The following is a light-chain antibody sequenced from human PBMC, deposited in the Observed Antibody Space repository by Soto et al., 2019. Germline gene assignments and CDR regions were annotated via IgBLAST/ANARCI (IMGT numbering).Light chain of an antibody. J-gene: IGLJ1*01. CDR2: GVT. V-gene: IGLV2-14*03. Sequence: QSVLAQPTSVSGSAGQSITISCTGNHNDIGTYDYVSWYQQHPGRAPRLLIHGVTTRPSGISDRFSASKSGLTASLTISGLQPEDEADYYCSSFTSNRIYVFGTGTKVTVL. CDR1: HNDIGTYDY. CDR3: SSFTSNRIYV.